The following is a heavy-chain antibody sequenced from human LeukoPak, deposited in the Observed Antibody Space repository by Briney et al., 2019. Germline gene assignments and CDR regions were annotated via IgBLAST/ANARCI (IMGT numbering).Heavy chain of an antibody. D-gene: IGHD6-13*01. Sequence: PSETLSLTCTVSGGSISRYYWSWIRQPPGKGLEWIGYKDYSGSTNYNRSLKSRVTISVDTSKNQFSLKLSSVTAADTAVYYCARERRSSWYVKWFDPWGQGTLVTVSS. CDR1: GGSISRYY. V-gene: IGHV4-59*01. CDR2: KDYSGST. J-gene: IGHJ5*02. CDR3: ARERRSSWYVKWFDP.